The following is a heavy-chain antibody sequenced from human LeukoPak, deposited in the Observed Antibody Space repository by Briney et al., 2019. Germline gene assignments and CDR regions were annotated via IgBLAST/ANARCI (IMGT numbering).Heavy chain of an antibody. J-gene: IGHJ6*02. CDR1: GDSISSGGYY. CDR3: ARGITIFGVDYYGMDV. D-gene: IGHD3-3*01. Sequence: SETLSLTCTVSGDSISSGGYYWSWIRQHPGKGLEWIGYIYDSGTTYYNPSLKSRVAMSLDTSKNQFSLKLNSVTAADTAVYYCARGITIFGVDYYGMDVWGQGTTVTVSS. CDR2: IYDSGTT. V-gene: IGHV4-31*03.